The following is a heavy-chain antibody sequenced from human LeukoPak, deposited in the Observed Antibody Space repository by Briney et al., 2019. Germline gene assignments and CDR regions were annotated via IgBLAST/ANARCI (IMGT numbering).Heavy chain of an antibody. J-gene: IGHJ4*02. CDR2: IYYSGST. D-gene: IGHD4-11*01. CDR1: GGSISSSSYY. V-gene: IGHV4-39*07. CDR3: AREGGLQHHFDH. Sequence: SETLSLTCTVSGGSISSSSYYWGWIRQPPGKGLEWIGSIYYSGSTYYNPSLKSRVTISVDTSKNQFSLKLSSVTAADTAVYYCAREGGLQHHFDHWGQGTLVTVSS.